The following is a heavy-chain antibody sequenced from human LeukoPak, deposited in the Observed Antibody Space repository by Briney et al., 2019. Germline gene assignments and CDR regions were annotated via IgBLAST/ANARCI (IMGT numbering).Heavy chain of an antibody. Sequence: SETLSLTCTVSGGSISSYYWSWIRQPPGKGLEWIGYIYYSGSNNYNPSLKSRVTISVDTSKNQFSLKLSSVTAADTAVYYCARRPAGTGWFDPWGQGTLVTVSS. V-gene: IGHV4-59*08. CDR2: IYYSGSN. CDR3: ARRPAGTGWFDP. D-gene: IGHD6-19*01. J-gene: IGHJ5*02. CDR1: GGSISSYY.